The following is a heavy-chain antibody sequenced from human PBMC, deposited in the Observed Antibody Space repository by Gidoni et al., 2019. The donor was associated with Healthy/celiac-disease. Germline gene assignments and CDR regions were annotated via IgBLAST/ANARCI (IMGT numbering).Heavy chain of an antibody. CDR1: GGSISSYY. V-gene: IGHV4-4*07. CDR3: ARDFRGFGELLDWFDP. D-gene: IGHD3-10*01. J-gene: IGHJ5*02. CDR2: IYTSGST. Sequence: QVQLQESGPGLVKPSETLSLTCTVSGGSISSYYWSGIRQPAGKGLEWIGRIYTSGSTNYNPSLKSRVTMSVDTSKNQFSLKLSSVTAADTAVYYCARDFRGFGELLDWFDPWGQGTLVTVSS.